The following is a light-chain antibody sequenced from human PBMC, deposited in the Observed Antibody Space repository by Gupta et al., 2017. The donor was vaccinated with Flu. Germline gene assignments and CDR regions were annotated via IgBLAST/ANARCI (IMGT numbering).Light chain of an antibody. V-gene: IGKV1-39*01. CDR2: AAS. Sequence: DIQMTQSPSSLSASIGDRATITCRASQSISSYLNWYQQKPGKAPKLLIYAASSLQSGVPSRFSGSGSGTDFILTISSLQPEDFATYYCQQSYSTPRTFGQGTKVEIK. CDR3: QQSYSTPRT. CDR1: QSISSY. J-gene: IGKJ1*01.